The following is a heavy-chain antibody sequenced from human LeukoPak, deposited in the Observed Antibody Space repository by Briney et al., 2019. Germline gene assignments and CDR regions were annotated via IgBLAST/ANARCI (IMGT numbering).Heavy chain of an antibody. CDR1: GGSFSGYY. V-gene: IGHV4-34*01. CDR2: INHSGST. CDR3: ARDLAAAGGMDV. Sequence: SETLSLTCAVYGGSFSGYYWSWIRQPPGKGLEWIGEINHSGSTNYNPSLKGRVTISVDTSKNQFSLKLSSVTAADTAVYYCARDLAAAGGMDVWGQGTTVTVSS. J-gene: IGHJ6*02. D-gene: IGHD6-13*01.